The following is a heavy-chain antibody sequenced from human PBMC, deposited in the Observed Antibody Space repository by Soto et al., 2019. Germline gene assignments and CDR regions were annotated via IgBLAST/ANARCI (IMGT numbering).Heavy chain of an antibody. CDR2: IIPIFGTA. Sequence: QVQLVQSGAEVKKPGSSVKVSCKASGGTFSSYALSWVRQAPGQGLEWMGGIIPIFGTADYAQKFQGRVTITADDSTSTDYMELSSLRSEDTAVYYCASHPVPYYYYGMDVWGQGTTVTVSS. D-gene: IGHD2-2*01. V-gene: IGHV1-69*12. J-gene: IGHJ6*02. CDR1: GGTFSSYA. CDR3: ASHPVPYYYYGMDV.